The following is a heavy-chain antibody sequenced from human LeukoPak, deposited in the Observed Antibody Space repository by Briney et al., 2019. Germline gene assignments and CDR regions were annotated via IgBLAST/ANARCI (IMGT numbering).Heavy chain of an antibody. CDR1: GFTFGTYG. CDR3: ARELVSLGTGYFDL. V-gene: IGHV3-23*01. CDR2: ITGSSTWT. Sequence: GGSLRLSCEASGFTFGTYGMTWVRQSPGKGLEWVSGITGSSTWTYYADSVRGRFTISRDNAGNTLHLQMNNLTADDTAIYYCARELVSLGTGYFDLWGRGTLVTVSS. J-gene: IGHJ2*01. D-gene: IGHD7-27*01.